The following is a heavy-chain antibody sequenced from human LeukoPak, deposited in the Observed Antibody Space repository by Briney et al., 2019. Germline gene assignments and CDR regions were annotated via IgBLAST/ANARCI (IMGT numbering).Heavy chain of an antibody. J-gene: IGHJ1*01. D-gene: IGHD3-22*01. CDR3: ARVRRITMIVVG. Sequence: SQTLSLTCTVSGGSISSGGYYWSWIRQPPGKGLEWIGYISYSGSTYYSPSLKSRVIISVDMSKNQFSLKLSSVTAADTAVYYCARVRRITMIVVGWGQGTLVTVSS. CDR2: ISYSGST. CDR1: GGSISSGGYY. V-gene: IGHV4-30-4*01.